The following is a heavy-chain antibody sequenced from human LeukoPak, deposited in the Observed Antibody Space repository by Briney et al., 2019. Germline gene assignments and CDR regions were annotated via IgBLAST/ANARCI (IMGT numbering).Heavy chain of an antibody. CDR3: AKDRETTASGTFDH. D-gene: IGHD6-13*01. Sequence: GGSLRLSCAASGFTFSSYGMHWVRQAPGKGLEWVAVISYDGSNKYYADSVKGRFTISRDNSKNTVHLQMNSLRGEDTAEYFCAKDRETTASGTFDHWGQGTLVTVSS. CDR1: GFTFSSYG. J-gene: IGHJ4*02. V-gene: IGHV3-30*18. CDR2: ISYDGSNK.